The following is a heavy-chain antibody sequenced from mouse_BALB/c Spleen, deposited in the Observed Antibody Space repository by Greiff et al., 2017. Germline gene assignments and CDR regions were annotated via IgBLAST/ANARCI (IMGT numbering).Heavy chain of an antibody. CDR1: GFNIKDTY. V-gene: IGHV14-3*02. CDR2: IDPANGNT. Sequence: VQLQQSGAELVKPGASVKLSCTASGFNIKDTYMHWVKQRPEQGLEWIGRIDPANGNTKYDPKFQGKATITADTSSNTDYLQLSSLTSEDTAVYYCASTAYYRYDLADWGEGNLGTVA. D-gene: IGHD2-14*01. CDR3: ASTAYYRYDLAD. J-gene: IGHJ3*01.